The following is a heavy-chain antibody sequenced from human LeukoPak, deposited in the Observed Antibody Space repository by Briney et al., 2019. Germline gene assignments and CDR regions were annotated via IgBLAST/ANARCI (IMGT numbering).Heavy chain of an antibody. CDR2: FFLKGST. CDR3: ARGLTSGYYGHYYMDV. CDR1: GYSITSAYY. Sequence: SETLSLTCTVSGYSITSAYYWGWIRQPPGKGLEWIGSFFLKGSTYYSPSLKSRVIISLDTSKNQFSLKLSSVTAADTAVYYCARGLTSGYYGHYYMDVWGKGTTVTVSS. V-gene: IGHV4-38-2*02. D-gene: IGHD3-22*01. J-gene: IGHJ6*03.